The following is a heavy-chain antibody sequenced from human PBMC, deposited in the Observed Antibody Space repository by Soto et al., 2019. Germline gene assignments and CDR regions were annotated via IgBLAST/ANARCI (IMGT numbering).Heavy chain of an antibody. CDR3: ARGYLYDYIWGSYRYAAFDI. CDR1: GGSFSGYY. Sequence: SETLSLTCAVYGGSFSGYYWSWIRQPPGKGLEWIGEINHSGSPNYNPSLKSRVTISVDTSKNQLSLKLSSVTAADTAVYYCARGYLYDYIWGSYRYAAFDIWGQGTMVTVSS. CDR2: INHSGSP. J-gene: IGHJ3*02. V-gene: IGHV4-34*01. D-gene: IGHD3-16*02.